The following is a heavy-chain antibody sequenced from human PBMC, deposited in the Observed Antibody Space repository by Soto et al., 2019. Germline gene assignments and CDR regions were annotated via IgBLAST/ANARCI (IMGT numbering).Heavy chain of an antibody. D-gene: IGHD6-25*01. CDR2: IYYSGST. J-gene: IGHJ6*02. V-gene: IGHV4-31*03. Sequence: NPSETLSLTCSVSGGSISSVGHYWAWIRQQPGKGLEWIVYIYYSGSTDYNPSLKSRVTISVDRSKNQFSLNLSSVTAADTAIYYCARESGGYDSSTRYGLDVWGQGTTVTVSS. CDR1: GGSISSVGHY. CDR3: ARESGGYDSSTRYGLDV.